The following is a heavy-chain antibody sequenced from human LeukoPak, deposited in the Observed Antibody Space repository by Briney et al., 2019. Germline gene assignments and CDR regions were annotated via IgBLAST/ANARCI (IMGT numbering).Heavy chain of an antibody. CDR2: ISGNAVST. D-gene: IGHD3-9*01. V-gene: IGHV3-23*01. Sequence: PGGTLRLSCAASGFTFSSYGMTWVRQAPGKGLEWVSAISGNAVSTYYADSVKGRFTISRDNSKNTLYLQMNSLRAEDTAVYYCAKVEAGYYKRGPNDYWGQGTLVTVSS. CDR1: GFTFSSYG. CDR3: AKVEAGYYKRGPNDY. J-gene: IGHJ4*02.